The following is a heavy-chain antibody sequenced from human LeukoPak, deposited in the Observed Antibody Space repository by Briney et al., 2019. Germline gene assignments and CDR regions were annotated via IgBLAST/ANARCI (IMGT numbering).Heavy chain of an antibody. D-gene: IGHD3-10*01. Sequence: ATVKVSCKASGYTVTDYYMHWVRQAPGQGLEWMGWINPNSGGTHYAQKFQGRVTMTRNTSISTAYMELSSLRSEDTAVYYCARGGVRYYYGSGSYQANWGQGTLVTVSS. CDR3: ARGGVRYYYGSGSYQAN. CDR1: GYTVTDYY. V-gene: IGHV1-2*02. J-gene: IGHJ4*02. CDR2: INPNSGGT.